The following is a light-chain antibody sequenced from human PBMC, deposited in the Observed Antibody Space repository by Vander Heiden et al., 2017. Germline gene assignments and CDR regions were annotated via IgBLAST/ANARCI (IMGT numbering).Light chain of an antibody. V-gene: IGKV3-20*01. Sequence: EIVLTQSPGTLSLSPGERATLSCRASQSVSSSYLAWYQQKPGQAPRLLIYGASSRATGIPDRFSGSGSGTDFTLTSSRLEPEDFAVYYCQQDGSSWTFGQGTKVEIK. CDR2: GAS. J-gene: IGKJ1*01. CDR1: QSVSSSY. CDR3: QQDGSSWT.